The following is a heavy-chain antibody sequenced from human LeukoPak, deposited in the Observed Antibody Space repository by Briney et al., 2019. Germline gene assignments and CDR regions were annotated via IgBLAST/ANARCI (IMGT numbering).Heavy chain of an antibody. J-gene: IGHJ4*02. CDR2: IYYSGST. CDR1: GGSISSSSYY. V-gene: IGHV4-39*01. CDR3: ARRAIFGVVTTLDY. D-gene: IGHD3-3*01. Sequence: SETLSLTCTVSGGSISSSSYYWGWIRQPPGKGLEWIGSIYYSGSTYYNPSLKSRVTISVDTSKNQFSLKLSSVTAADTAVYYCARRAIFGVVTTLDYWGQGTLVTVSS.